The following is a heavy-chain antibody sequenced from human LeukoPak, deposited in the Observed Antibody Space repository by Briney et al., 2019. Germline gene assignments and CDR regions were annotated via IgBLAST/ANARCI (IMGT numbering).Heavy chain of an antibody. V-gene: IGHV3-7*04. J-gene: IGHJ4*02. D-gene: IGHD5-12*01. CDR3: ARDGTYTDYDPDFDI. CDR2: IKQDGSEK. Sequence: GESLRLSCAASGFTFSRFWMSWVRQAPGKGLEWVANIKQDGSEKYYVDSVKGRFTISRDNAKNSLYLQMNSLRAEDTAVFYCARDGTYTDYDPDFDIWGQGTLVTVSS. CDR1: GFTFSRFW.